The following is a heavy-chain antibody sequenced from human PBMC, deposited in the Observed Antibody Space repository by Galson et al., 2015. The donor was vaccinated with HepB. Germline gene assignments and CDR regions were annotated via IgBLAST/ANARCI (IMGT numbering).Heavy chain of an antibody. D-gene: IGHD4-11*01. CDR3: ARDPDSSDS. V-gene: IGHV3-21*01. J-gene: IGHJ4*02. Sequence: SLRLSCAASGFSFSAYRMNWVRQAPGKGLEWVAYISNSGSSIDYIDSVKGRFTISRDNAKNSLYLQMNSLRAEDTAVYYCARDPDSSDSWGQGTLVTVSS. CDR2: ISNSGSSI. CDR1: GFSFSAYR.